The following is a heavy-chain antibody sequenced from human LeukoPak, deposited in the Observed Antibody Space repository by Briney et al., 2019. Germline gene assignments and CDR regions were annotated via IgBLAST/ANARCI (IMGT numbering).Heavy chain of an antibody. J-gene: IGHJ4*02. V-gene: IGHV3-74*01. CDR2: ISPDGRST. D-gene: IGHD5-18*01. CDR3: AMGYKSAYSWDY. CDR1: GFTFSVFW. Sequence: GGSLRLSCAASGFTFSVFWMFWFRQAPGQGLVWVSHISPDGRSTNYADSVKGRFTISRDNARNTLYLQLNSLTAEDTAVYYCAMGYKSAYSWDYWGQGTLVTVSS.